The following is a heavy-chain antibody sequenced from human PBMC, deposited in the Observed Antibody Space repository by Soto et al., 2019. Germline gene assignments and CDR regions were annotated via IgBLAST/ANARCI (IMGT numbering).Heavy chain of an antibody. CDR1: GFTFSSYG. CDR2: IWFDGSNK. J-gene: IGHJ4*02. V-gene: IGHV3-33*01. Sequence: QVQLVESGGGVVQPGRSLRLSCAASGFTFSSYGMHWVRQAPGKGLEWVAVIWFDGSNKFYADSVKGRFTISRDNSKNTVSLQMNSLRDEHSAAYYSATTGPYLGKGTLVTVSS. CDR3: ATTGPY.